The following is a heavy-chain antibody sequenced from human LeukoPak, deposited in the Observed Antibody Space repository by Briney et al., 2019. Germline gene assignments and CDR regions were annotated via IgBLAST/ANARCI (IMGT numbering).Heavy chain of an antibody. Sequence: PGRSLRLSCAASGFTFSSYAMHWVRQAPGKGLEWVAVISYDGSNKYYADSVKGRFTISRDNSKNTLYLQMNSLRAEDTAVYYCARGSSTSLYYFDYWGQGTLVTASS. V-gene: IGHV3-30-3*01. CDR1: GFTFSSYA. D-gene: IGHD2-2*01. J-gene: IGHJ4*02. CDR3: ARGSSTSLYYFDY. CDR2: ISYDGSNK.